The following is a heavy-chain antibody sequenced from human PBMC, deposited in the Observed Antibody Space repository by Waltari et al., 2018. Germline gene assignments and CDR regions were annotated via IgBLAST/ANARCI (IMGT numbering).Heavy chain of an antibody. D-gene: IGHD2-15*01. V-gene: IGHV4-30-2*01. CDR3: ARGYIVVVVAATRYYYYGMDV. Sequence: QLQLQESGSGLVKPSQTLSLTCAVSGGSISSGGYSWSWIRQPPGKGLEWSGYIKQGGRPVNTLALKGRVSRSVDRSKNQWSLKMTSVTAADTAVYYCARGYIVVVVAATRYYYYGMDVWGQGTTVTVSS. CDR1: GGSISSGGYS. J-gene: IGHJ6*02. CDR2: IKQGGRP.